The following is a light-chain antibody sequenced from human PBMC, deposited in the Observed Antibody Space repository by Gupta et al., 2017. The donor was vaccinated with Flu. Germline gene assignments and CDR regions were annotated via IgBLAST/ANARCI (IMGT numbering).Light chain of an antibody. Sequence: VTISCSGDTSNIGRNSVDWYQQLPGAAPKLLIFTDNVRPSGVPDRFSGSKSGTAASLVITXLXSEDEGXYYCASWEDTLRGLYVFGSGTAVTVL. V-gene: IGLV1-44*01. CDR3: ASWEDTLRGLYV. CDR2: TDN. CDR1: TSNIGRNS. J-gene: IGLJ1*01.